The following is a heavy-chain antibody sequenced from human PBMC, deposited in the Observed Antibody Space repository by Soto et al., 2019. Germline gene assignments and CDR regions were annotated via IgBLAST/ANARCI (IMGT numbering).Heavy chain of an antibody. D-gene: IGHD3-16*01. CDR3: ARGGERIGFFDS. CDR1: GGSFRSYY. Sequence: QVQLQESGPRLVKPSETLSLNCTVSGGSFRSYYWSWIRHPAGKEPEWIGYIYHNGKTNINPSLNSRVTISLDMSNSQFSLKLNSMTAADTAVYYCARGGERIGFFDSWGQGNSVTVSS. J-gene: IGHJ4*02. V-gene: IGHV4-59*03. CDR2: IYHNGKT.